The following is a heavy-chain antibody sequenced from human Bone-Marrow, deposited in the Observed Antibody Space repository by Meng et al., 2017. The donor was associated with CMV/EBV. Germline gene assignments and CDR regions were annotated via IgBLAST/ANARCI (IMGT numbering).Heavy chain of an antibody. CDR2: IKQDGSEK. V-gene: IGHV3-7*01. CDR1: GGYLSGYY. Sequence: ETLSLTCAVSGGYLSGYYWSWVRQAPGKGLEWLANIKQDGSEKYYVDSVKGRFTISRDNAKNSLYLQMNSLRAEDTAVYYCAREKGRVVVVPAAPWTSYYGMDVWGQGTTVTVSS. CDR3: AREKGRVVVVPAAPWTSYYGMDV. J-gene: IGHJ6*02. D-gene: IGHD2-2*01.